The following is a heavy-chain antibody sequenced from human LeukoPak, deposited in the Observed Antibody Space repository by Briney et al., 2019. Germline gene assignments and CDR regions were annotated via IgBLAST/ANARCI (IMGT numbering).Heavy chain of an antibody. CDR3: ARDHNDVRAIDS. Sequence: SETLSLTCSVSGGSISTYYWSWIRQRPGKGLEWIGCVSYSGTTKYSPSLKSRVTISVDTSKNQFSLKLTSVTAADTAVYYCARDHNDVRAIDSWGQGTPVTVSS. D-gene: IGHD3-10*01. J-gene: IGHJ4*02. V-gene: IGHV4-59*01. CDR1: GGSISTYY. CDR2: VSYSGTT.